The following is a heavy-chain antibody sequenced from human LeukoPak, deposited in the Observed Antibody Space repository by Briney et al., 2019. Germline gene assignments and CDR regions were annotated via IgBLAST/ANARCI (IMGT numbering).Heavy chain of an antibody. Sequence: SETLSLTCTVSGYSISTSNYYWGWIRQPPGKGLEWIGNIFYSGSTYYSPSLRSRVTISLDTSRNQFSLKLNSVTAADTAVYYCAKSNGYGLVDIWRQGTMVTVS. D-gene: IGHD3-10*01. CDR1: GYSISTSNYY. CDR3: AKSNGYGLVDI. CDR2: IFYSGST. J-gene: IGHJ3*02. V-gene: IGHV4-39*07.